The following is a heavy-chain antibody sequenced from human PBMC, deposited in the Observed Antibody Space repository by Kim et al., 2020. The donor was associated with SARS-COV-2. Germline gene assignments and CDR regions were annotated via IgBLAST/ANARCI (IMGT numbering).Heavy chain of an antibody. Sequence: GGSLRLSCAASGFTFSNAWMSWVRQAPGKGLEWVGRIKSKTDGGTTDYAAPVKGRFTISRDDSKNTLYLQMNSLKTEDTAVYYCTTEGLPAPIGVDVWGQGTTVTASS. J-gene: IGHJ6*02. V-gene: IGHV3-15*01. CDR3: TTEGLPAPIGVDV. D-gene: IGHD3-16*01. CDR2: IKSKTDGGTT. CDR1: GFTFSNAW.